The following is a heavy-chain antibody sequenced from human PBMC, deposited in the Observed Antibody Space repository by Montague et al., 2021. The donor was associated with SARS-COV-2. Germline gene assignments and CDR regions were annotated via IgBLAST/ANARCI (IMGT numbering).Heavy chain of an antibody. CDR2: ISYDGSNK. CDR1: GFTFSSYA. V-gene: IGHV3-30*04. J-gene: IGHJ6*03. Sequence: SLRLSCAASGFTFSSYALHWVRQAPGKGLEWVAVISYDGSNKYYADSVKGRFTISRDNSKNTLYLQMNSLRAEDTAVYYCASNTIFGVVILYYYYYYFDVWGKGTMVTVSS. CDR3: ASNTIFGVVILYYYYYYFDV. D-gene: IGHD3-3*01.